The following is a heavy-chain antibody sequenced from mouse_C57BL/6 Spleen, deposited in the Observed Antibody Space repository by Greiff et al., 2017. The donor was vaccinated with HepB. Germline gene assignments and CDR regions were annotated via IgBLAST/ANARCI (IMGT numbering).Heavy chain of an antibody. Sequence: QVQLQQPGAELVMPGASVKLSCTASGYTFTSYWMHWVKQRPGQGLEWIGEIDPSASYTNYNQKFKGKSTLTVDKSSSTAYMQLSSLTSEDSAVYYCARRGITTVVDWYFDVWGTGTTVTVSA. D-gene: IGHD1-1*01. CDR2: IDPSASYT. V-gene: IGHV1-69*01. J-gene: IGHJ1*03. CDR3: ARRGITTVVDWYFDV. CDR1: GYTFTSYW.